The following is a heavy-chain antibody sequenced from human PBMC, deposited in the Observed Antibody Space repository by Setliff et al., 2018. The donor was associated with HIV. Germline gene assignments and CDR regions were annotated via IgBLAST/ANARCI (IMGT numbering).Heavy chain of an antibody. D-gene: IGHD6-13*01. V-gene: IGHV4-39*01. CDR3: AKVRDGSSPGFHH. CDR2: IHHSGTA. CDR1: GGSITRTPYY. J-gene: IGHJ1*01. Sequence: PSETLSLTCTVSGGSITRTPYYWGWIRQPPGKGLEWIGSIHHSGTAYDNPSLKSRVTISVDPSKNQILLRLTSLTAADTAVYYCAKVRDGSSPGFHHWGQGTLVTVSS.